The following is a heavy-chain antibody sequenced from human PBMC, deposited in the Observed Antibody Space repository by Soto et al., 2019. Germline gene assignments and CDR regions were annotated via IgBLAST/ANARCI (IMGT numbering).Heavy chain of an antibody. CDR2: IYYSEST. D-gene: IGHD3-3*01. Sequence: TSETLSLTCTLSGGCMTISYCCWIRHPPGNELAWIGYIYYSESTNYNPALKSRVTISVDTSKNQFSLKLSSVTAADTAVYYCARDGATTNDFWSGYYHYGMDVWGQGTTVTVSS. V-gene: IGHV4-59*01. CDR1: GGCMTISY. J-gene: IGHJ6*02. CDR3: ARDGATTNDFWSGYYHYGMDV.